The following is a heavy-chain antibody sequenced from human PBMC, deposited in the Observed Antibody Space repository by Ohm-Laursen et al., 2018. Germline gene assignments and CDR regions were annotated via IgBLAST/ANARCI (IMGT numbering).Heavy chain of an antibody. D-gene: IGHD3-3*01. J-gene: IGHJ4*02. CDR3: SRVHYDGLDY. V-gene: IGHV3-66*01. CDR1: GFTVSSNY. CDR2: IYSGGST. Sequence: GSLRLSCAASGFTVSSNYMSWVRQAPGKGLEWVSVIYSGGSTYYADSVKGRFSISRDNSKNTLYHQKNSLRAEDTAVYYYSRVHYDGLDYWGQGTLVTVSS.